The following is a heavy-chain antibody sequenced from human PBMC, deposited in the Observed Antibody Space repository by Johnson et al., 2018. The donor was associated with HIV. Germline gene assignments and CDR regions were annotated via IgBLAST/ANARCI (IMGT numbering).Heavy chain of an antibody. CDR1: GFTVSSNY. CDR3: ARADTYIWNYMMAFDM. CDR2: IYRPGTT. J-gene: IGHJ3*02. Sequence: VQLVESGGGLVQPGGSLRLSCAASGFTVSSNYMSWVRQAPGKGLEWVPVIYRPGTTYYTESVKGRFIISRDNSKNTLYLQMNSLRAEDTAVYYCARADTYIWNYMMAFDMWGQGTMVTVSP. V-gene: IGHV3-66*01. D-gene: IGHD1-7*01.